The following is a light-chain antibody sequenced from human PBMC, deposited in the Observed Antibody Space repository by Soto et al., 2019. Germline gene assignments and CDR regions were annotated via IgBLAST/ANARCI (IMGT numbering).Light chain of an antibody. CDR1: QDINKY. V-gene: IGKV1-39*01. J-gene: IGKJ2*01. CDR3: QQSYSSQDT. CDR2: STS. Sequence: DIQMTQSPSSLSAAVGDRVTITCRASQDINKYLNWYHQTPGKAPKLLIFSTSTLYSGVPSRFSGSRSGTDFTLTISSLQPEDFATYDCQQSYSSQDTFGQGTKVEIK.